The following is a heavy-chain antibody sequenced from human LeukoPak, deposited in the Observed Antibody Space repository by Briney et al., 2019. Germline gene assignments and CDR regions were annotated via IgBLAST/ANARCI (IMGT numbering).Heavy chain of an antibody. CDR3: ARRVGSGFDY. CDR2: TSYRSKWYN. V-gene: IGHV6-1*01. CDR1: GDSVSSNSVT. Sequence: SQTLSLTCALSGDSVSSNSVTWNWIRQSPSRGLEWLGRTSYRSKWYNDYAVSVKSRITINPDTSKNQLSLQLNSVTPEDTAVYYCARRVGSGFDYWGQGALVTVSS. J-gene: IGHJ4*02. D-gene: IGHD6-25*01.